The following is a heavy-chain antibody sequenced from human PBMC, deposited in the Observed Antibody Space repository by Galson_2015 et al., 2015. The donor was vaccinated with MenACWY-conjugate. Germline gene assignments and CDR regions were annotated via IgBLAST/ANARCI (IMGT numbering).Heavy chain of an antibody. Sequence: SVKVSCKASGYTFTTYYMHWVRQAPGQGLEWMGIIRPSGDDGTTYAQKFQGRVTMTRDTSTSTVYMDLSSLRSEDTAVYYCVREYLGGSFYYWGQGTLLTVSS. V-gene: IGHV1-46*01. CDR3: VREYLGGSFYY. CDR1: GYTFTTYY. J-gene: IGHJ4*02. CDR2: IRPSGDDGT. D-gene: IGHD1-26*01.